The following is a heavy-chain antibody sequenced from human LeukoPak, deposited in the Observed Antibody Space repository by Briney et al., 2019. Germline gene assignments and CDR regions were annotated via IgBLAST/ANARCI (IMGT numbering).Heavy chain of an antibody. Sequence: ASVKVSCKASGYTFTSYGISWVRQAPGQGLEWMGWISAYNGNTNYAQKLQGRVTMTTDTSTSTAYMELRSLRSDDTAVYYCARDIRRYCSSTSCYRGGDYWGQGTLVTVSS. D-gene: IGHD2-2*01. CDR1: GYTFTSYG. J-gene: IGHJ4*02. CDR2: ISAYNGNT. V-gene: IGHV1-18*01. CDR3: ARDIRRYCSSTSCYRGGDY.